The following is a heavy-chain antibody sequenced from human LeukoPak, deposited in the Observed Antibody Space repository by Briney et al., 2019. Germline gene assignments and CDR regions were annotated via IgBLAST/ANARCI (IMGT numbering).Heavy chain of an antibody. CDR1: GYTFTSYG. J-gene: IGHJ6*02. D-gene: IGHD2-2*02. CDR2: ISAYNGNT. Sequence: ASVKVSCKASGYTFTSYGISWVRQAPGQGLEWMGWISAYNGNTNYAQKLQGRVTMTTDTSTSTAYMELRSLRSDDTAVYYCARSIVVVPAAIRSYYYYGMDVWGQGTTVTVSS. V-gene: IGHV1-18*01. CDR3: ARSIVVVPAAIRSYYYYGMDV.